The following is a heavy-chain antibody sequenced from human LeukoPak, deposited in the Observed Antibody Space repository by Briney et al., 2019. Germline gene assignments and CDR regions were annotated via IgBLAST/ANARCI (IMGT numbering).Heavy chain of an antibody. CDR1: GGSFSGYY. D-gene: IGHD1-26*01. V-gene: IGHV4-34*01. CDR3: ARGGVGATTMPDWYFDL. J-gene: IGHJ2*01. Sequence: PSETLSLTCAIYGGSFSGYYWSWIRQPPGKGLEWSGEINHSASTNYNPSLKSRVTISVDTSKNQFSLKLSSVTAADTAVYYCARGGVGATTMPDWYFDLWGRGTPVTVSS. CDR2: INHSAST.